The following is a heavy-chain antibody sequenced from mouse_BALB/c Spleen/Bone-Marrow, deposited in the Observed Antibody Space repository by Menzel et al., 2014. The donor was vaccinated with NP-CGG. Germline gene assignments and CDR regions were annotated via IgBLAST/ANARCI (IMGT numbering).Heavy chain of an antibody. CDR1: GFNIEDTY. J-gene: IGHJ3*01. V-gene: IGHV14-3*02. D-gene: IGHD1-1*01. CDR2: IDPVKGNT. Sequence: VQLQQPGAELVKPGASVKLSCTASGFNIEDTYMYWVKQRPEQGLEWIGRIDPVKGNTKYDPKFQDKTTITADTSSNTAYLQLSSLTSEDTAVYYCARYCCVSSLFAYWGQGTLVTVSA. CDR3: ARYCCVSSLFAY.